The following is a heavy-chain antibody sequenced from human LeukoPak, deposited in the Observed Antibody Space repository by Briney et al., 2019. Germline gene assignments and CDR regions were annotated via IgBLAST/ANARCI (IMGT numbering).Heavy chain of an antibody. V-gene: IGHV4-59*01. J-gene: IGHJ5*02. CDR3: ARDLSSGWNNWFDP. CDR2: IYYSGST. Sequence: SETLSLTCTVSGGSIGSYYWSWIRQPPGKGLEWIGYIYYSGSTNYNPSLKSRVTISVDTSKNQFSLKLSSVTAADTAVYYCARDLSSGWNNWFDPWGQGTLVTVSS. D-gene: IGHD6-19*01. CDR1: GGSIGSYY.